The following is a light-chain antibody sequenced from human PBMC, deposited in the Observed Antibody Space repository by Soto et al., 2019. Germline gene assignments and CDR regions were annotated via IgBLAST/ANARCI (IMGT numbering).Light chain of an antibody. CDR1: QSVPTNS. V-gene: IGKV3-20*01. CDR2: DAS. Sequence: EIVLAQSPDTLSLSPGESATLSCRASQSVPTNSLAWYQQKPGQAPRLLIYDASRRATGIPDRFSGGGSGSDFTLTISRLEPEDFAVYHEQQYGSSHVTFGQGTKVEIK. J-gene: IGKJ2*01. CDR3: QQYGSSHVT.